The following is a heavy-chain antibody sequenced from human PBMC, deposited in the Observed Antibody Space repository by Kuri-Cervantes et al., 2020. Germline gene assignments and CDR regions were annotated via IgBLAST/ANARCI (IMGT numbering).Heavy chain of an antibody. V-gene: IGHV3-33*01. CDR3: ARESGSGSPY. CDR2: ICSEGSQK. J-gene: IGHJ4*02. D-gene: IGHD1-26*01. CDR1: RFSLRDYD. Sequence: GGSLRLSCAAPRFSLRDYDMHWVRQAPGKGLEWVAVICSEGSQKRYADSVKGRFTISRDNAKNSLYLQMNSLRAEDTALYHCARESGSGSPYWGQGTLVTVSS.